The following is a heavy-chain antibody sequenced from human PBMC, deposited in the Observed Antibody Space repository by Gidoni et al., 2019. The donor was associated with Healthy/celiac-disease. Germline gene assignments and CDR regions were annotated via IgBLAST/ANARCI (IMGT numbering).Heavy chain of an antibody. CDR2: ISYDGSNK. D-gene: IGHD5-18*01. CDR1: GFTFSRYG. J-gene: IGHJ6*02. CDR3: AKDSMVTSYYYYYGMDV. Sequence: QVQLVESGGGVVQPGRSLRLSCAASGFTFSRYGMHWVRQAPGKGLEWVAVISYDGSNKYYADSVKGRFTISRDNSKNTLYLQMNSLRAEDTAVYYCAKDSMVTSYYYYYGMDVWGQGTTVTVSS. V-gene: IGHV3-30*18.